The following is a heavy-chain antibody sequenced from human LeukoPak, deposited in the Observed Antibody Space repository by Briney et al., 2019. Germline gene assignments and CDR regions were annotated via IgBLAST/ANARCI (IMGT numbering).Heavy chain of an antibody. CDR2: ISGSGGST. CDR3: AKGSSSWYVYYGMDV. J-gene: IGHJ6*02. CDR1: GFTFSSYA. D-gene: IGHD6-13*01. V-gene: IGHV3-23*01. Sequence: GGSLRLSCAASGFTFSSYAMSWVRQAPGKGLEWVSAISGSGGSTYYADSVKGRFTISRDNSKNTLYLQMNSLRAEDTAVYYCAKGSSSWYVYYGMDVWGQGTTVTVSS.